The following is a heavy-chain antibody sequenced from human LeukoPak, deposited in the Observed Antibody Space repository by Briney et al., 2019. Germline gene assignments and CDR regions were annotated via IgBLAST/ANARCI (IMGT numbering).Heavy chain of an antibody. V-gene: IGHV3-7*01. D-gene: IGHD5-12*01. CDR3: ASQFRLRGYSGYDFMDV. CDR2: IKQDGSEK. J-gene: IGHJ6*03. Sequence: GGSLRLSCAASGFTFSSYWMSWVRQAPGKGLEWVANIKQDGSEKYYVDSVKGRFTISRDNAKNSLYLQMNSLRAEDTAVYYCASQFRLRGYSGYDFMDVWGKGTTVTISS. CDR1: GFTFSSYW.